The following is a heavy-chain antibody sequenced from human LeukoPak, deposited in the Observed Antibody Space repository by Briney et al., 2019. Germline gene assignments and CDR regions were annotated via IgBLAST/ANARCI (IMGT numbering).Heavy chain of an antibody. CDR3: ARGRINYYYYYYYMDV. D-gene: IGHD5-24*01. J-gene: IGHJ6*03. CDR1: GGTFSSYA. V-gene: IGHV1-69*13. Sequence: SVKVSCKASGGTFSSYAISWVRQAPGQGLEWMGGIIPIFGTANYARKFQGRVTITADESTSTAYMELSSLRSEDTAVYYCARGRINYYYYYYYMDVWGKGTTVTVSS. CDR2: IIPIFGTA.